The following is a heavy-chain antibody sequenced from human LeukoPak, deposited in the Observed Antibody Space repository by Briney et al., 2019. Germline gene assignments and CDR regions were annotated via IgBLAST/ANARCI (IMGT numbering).Heavy chain of an antibody. V-gene: IGHV1-2*02. CDR1: GYTFTGYY. Sequence: ASVKVSCNASGYTFTGYYMHWVRQAPGQGLEWMGWINPNSGGTNYAQKFQGRVTMTRDTSISTAYMELSRLRSDDTAVYYCARSLRRSIDWLLPFDYWGQGTLVTVSS. D-gene: IGHD3-9*01. J-gene: IGHJ4*02. CDR2: INPNSGGT. CDR3: ARSLRRSIDWLLPFDY.